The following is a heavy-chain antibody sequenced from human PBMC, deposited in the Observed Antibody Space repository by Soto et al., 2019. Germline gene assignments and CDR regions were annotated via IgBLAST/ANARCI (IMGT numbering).Heavy chain of an antibody. CDR1: GYTFTDHY. CDR3: ARGRTVNFYGMDV. CDR2: INPHSGDT. Sequence: QVQLVQSGAEVKKPGASVKVSYVASGYTFTDHYIHWVRQAPGQGLEWMGWINPHSGDTIYAQKFQGRVTLTRDTSHSTAYMELSRLRSDDTAVYYCARGRTVNFYGMDVWGQGTTVTVSS. V-gene: IGHV1-2*02. J-gene: IGHJ6*02. D-gene: IGHD4-17*01.